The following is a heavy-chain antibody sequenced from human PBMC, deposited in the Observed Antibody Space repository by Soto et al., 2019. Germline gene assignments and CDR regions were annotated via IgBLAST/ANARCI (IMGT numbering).Heavy chain of an antibody. Sequence: QVQLQESGPGLVKPSETLSLTCTVSGGSISSYYWSWIRQPPGKGLEWIGYIYYTGSTNYNPSLKSRGTMSVGTSKNQFSLKLSSVAAADTGVDYCASGIAAAGRSPNAFDIWGQGTMVTVSS. CDR2: IYYTGST. V-gene: IGHV4-59*01. J-gene: IGHJ3*02. CDR1: GGSISSYY. D-gene: IGHD6-13*01. CDR3: ASGIAAAGRSPNAFDI.